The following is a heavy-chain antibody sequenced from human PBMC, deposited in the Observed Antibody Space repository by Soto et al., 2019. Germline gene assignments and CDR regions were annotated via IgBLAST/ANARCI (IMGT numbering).Heavy chain of an antibody. J-gene: IGHJ6*02. V-gene: IGHV5-10-1*01. CDR3: ARRQQWLVRGDYYYYGMDV. CDR1: GYSFAGYW. D-gene: IGHD6-19*01. Sequence: PGESLKISCKGSGYSFAGYWITWVRQKPGKGLEWMGRIDPSDSQTYYSPSFRGHVTISVTKSITTVFLQWSSLRASDTAMYYCARRQQWLVRGDYYYYGMDVWGQGTTVTVSS. CDR2: IDPSDSQT.